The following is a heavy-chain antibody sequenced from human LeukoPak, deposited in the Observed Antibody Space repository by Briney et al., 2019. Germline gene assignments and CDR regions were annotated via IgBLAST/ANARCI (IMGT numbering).Heavy chain of an antibody. CDR1: GFALRSYT. CDR2: ISSTSAYI. CDR3: ARVTVAGPTGWFDS. J-gene: IGHJ5*01. D-gene: IGHD6-19*01. Sequence: GGSLRLSCAASGFALRSYTVTWVRQAPGKGLEWVSSISSTSAYIYYAESVKGRFSISRDNVDNVVHLQMSSLTNEDTAVYYCARVTVAGPTGWFDSWGQGTLVTVSS. V-gene: IGHV3-21*01.